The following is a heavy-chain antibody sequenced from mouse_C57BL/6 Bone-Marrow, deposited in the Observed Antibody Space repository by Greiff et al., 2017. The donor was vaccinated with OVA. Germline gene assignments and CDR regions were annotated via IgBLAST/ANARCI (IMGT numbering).Heavy chain of an antibody. D-gene: IGHD2-3*01. J-gene: IGHJ2*01. CDR3: AREGGYDGYYVNY. V-gene: IGHV3-6*01. CDR2: ISYDGSN. CDR1: GYSITSGYY. Sequence: ESGPGLVKPSQSLSLTCSVTGYSITSGYYWNWIRQFPGNKLEWMGYISYDGSNNYNPSLKNRISITRDTSKNQFFLKLNSVTTEDTATYYCAREGGYDGYYVNYWGQGTTLTVSS.